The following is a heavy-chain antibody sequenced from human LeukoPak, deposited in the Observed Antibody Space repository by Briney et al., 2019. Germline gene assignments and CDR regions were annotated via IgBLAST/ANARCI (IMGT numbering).Heavy chain of an antibody. CDR1: GFTLSSFE. CDR3: ARRHHFGFLDS. V-gene: IGHV3-48*03. Sequence: GGSLRLSCAASGFTLSSFEMNWVRQAPGKGLEWVSYISAGGNSIYYADSVRGRFTISRDIAENSLYLQMNSLRAEDTAVYYCARRHHFGFLDSWGQGTLVTVSS. J-gene: IGHJ4*02. CDR2: ISAGGNSI. D-gene: IGHD3-10*01.